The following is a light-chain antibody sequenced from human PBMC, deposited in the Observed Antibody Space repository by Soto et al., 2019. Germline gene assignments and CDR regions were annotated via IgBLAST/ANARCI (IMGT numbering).Light chain of an antibody. Sequence: DIQMTQSPSTLSASVGDRVTITCRASQSIGSWLAWYQQKPGKAPKILIYKASSLESGVPSRFSGSGSGTEFTLTISSLQPDDLATYYCQQYNSYWTFGQGTKVEIK. J-gene: IGKJ1*01. CDR3: QQYNSYWT. CDR1: QSIGSW. CDR2: KAS. V-gene: IGKV1-5*03.